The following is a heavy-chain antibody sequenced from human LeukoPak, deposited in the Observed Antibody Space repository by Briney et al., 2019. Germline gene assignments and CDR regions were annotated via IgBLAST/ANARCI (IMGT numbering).Heavy chain of an antibody. CDR3: AVNYYGSGSSLYYFDY. V-gene: IGHV1-69*13. Sequence: ASVTVSCKASGGTFSSYAISWVRQAPGQGLEWMGGIIPIFGTANYAQKFQGRVTITADESTSTAYMELSSLRSEDTAVYYCAVNYYGSGSSLYYFDYWGQGTLVTVSS. CDR2: IIPIFGTA. D-gene: IGHD3-10*01. J-gene: IGHJ4*02. CDR1: GGTFSSYA.